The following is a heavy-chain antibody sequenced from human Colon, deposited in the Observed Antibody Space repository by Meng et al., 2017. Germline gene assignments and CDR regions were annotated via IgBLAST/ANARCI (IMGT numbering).Heavy chain of an antibody. D-gene: IGHD4-17*01. CDR2: IYYSGST. V-gene: IGHV4-30-4*01. J-gene: IGHJ5*02. CDR3: ARDRKHYGERGWFDP. Sequence: QVQLPVTDPRSGHPSQPLPLPSTGAGGSIISVDYYWSWIRQPSGKGLEWIGYIYYSGSTYSNASLKSRVTISIDRSKNQFSLKLSSVTAADTAVYYCARDRKHYGERGWFDPWGQGTLVTVSS. CDR1: GGSIISVDYY.